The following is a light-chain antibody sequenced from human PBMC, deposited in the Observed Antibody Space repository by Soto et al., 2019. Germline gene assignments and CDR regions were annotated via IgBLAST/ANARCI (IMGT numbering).Light chain of an antibody. Sequence: EIQMTQSPSSLSASVGDRVTITCRASQSISRYLNWYQQRPGKAPELVIYTASSLQSGVPSRFSSSGSGTDFTLTISRLQPEDFVSYYCQQSSSMPWTFGKGTKVEIK. CDR2: TAS. J-gene: IGKJ1*01. CDR1: QSISRY. CDR3: QQSSSMPWT. V-gene: IGKV1-39*01.